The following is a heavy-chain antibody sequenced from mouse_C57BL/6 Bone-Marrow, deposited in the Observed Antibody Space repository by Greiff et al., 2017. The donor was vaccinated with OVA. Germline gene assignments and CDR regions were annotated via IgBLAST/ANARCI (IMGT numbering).Heavy chain of an antibody. CDR2: IHPNSGST. CDR1: GYTFTSYW. D-gene: IGHD2-3*01. J-gene: IGHJ3*01. CDR3: ARQRGWLLGFAY. V-gene: IGHV1-64*01. Sequence: QVQLQQPGAELVKPGASVKLSCKASGYTFTSYWMHWVKQRPGQGLEWIGMIHPNSGSTNYNEKFKSKATLTVDKSSSTAYMQLSSLTSEDSVVYYCARQRGWLLGFAYWGQGTLVTVSA.